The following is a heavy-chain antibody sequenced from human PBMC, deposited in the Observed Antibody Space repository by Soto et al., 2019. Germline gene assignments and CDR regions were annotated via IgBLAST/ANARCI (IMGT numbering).Heavy chain of an antibody. CDR2: VYYTGDT. J-gene: IGHJ6*02. D-gene: IGHD4-17*01. CDR3: VSQGIDYLHGLVDV. CDR1: SGPDRSHN. Sequence: QVQLQQSGPRLVKPSETLSLTCTVSSGPDRSHNWGWIRQPPGRGLEWIGYVYYTGDTAYTPSLRRRVTISADPSTNDISLTLNSVTAADTAVYYCVSQGIDYLHGLVDVWGQGTTVSVSS. V-gene: IGHV4-59*08.